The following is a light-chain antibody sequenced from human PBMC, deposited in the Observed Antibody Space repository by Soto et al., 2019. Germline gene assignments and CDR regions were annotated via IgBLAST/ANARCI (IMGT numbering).Light chain of an antibody. J-gene: IGLJ1*01. Sequence: QSVLTQPASVSGSPGQSITISCSGTSSDVGTYNLVSWYQQNPGKAPRLMIYEVTKRPSGVSNRFSGSKSGNTASLTISGLQPEDEADYYCCSYAGSSSSIFGTGTKVTVL. CDR1: SSDVGTYNL. V-gene: IGLV2-23*02. CDR3: CSYAGSSSSI. CDR2: EVT.